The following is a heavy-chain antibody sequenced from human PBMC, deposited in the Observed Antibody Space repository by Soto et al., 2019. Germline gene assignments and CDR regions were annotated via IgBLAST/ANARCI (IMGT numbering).Heavy chain of an antibody. D-gene: IGHD2-15*01. V-gene: IGHV1-3*01. CDR3: ARGIATGQLDP. J-gene: IGHJ5*02. CDR2: INPDNGNT. CDR1: GYTFTRYT. Sequence: ASVKVSGKASGYTFTRYTMNWVRQAPGQRLEWMGWINPDNGNTKSSQKFQDRVIITRDTSASTAYMDMSSLRSEDTAVYYCARGIATGQLDPWGQGTLVTVSS.